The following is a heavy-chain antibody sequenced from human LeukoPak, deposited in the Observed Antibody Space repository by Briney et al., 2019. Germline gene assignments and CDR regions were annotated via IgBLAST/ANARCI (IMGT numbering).Heavy chain of an antibody. D-gene: IGHD2-21*02. J-gene: IGHJ3*02. Sequence: GASVKVSCKASGYTFTSYGLGWVRQAPGQGLEWMRWISDSNNKTNYAQNLQGRVTMTTDTSTSTAYMELRSLRSDDTAVYYCARVQIVVVTGSYYPDAFDIWGQGTMVTVSS. CDR1: GYTFTSYG. CDR3: ARVQIVVVTGSYYPDAFDI. V-gene: IGHV1-18*01. CDR2: ISDSNNKT.